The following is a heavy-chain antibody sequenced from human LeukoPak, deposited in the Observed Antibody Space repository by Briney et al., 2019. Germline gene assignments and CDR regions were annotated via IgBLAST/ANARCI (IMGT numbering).Heavy chain of an antibody. D-gene: IGHD3/OR15-3a*01. Sequence: PGGSLRLSCAALGFTVSRTYMRWVRQAPGKGLEWVSVIYVGGDIYYADSVRGRFAISRDNSKNTVYLQMNGLRGEDTAVYYCARDPSGPGTGFDIWGQGTMVTVS. CDR1: GFTVSRTY. J-gene: IGHJ3*02. CDR3: ARDPSGPGTGFDI. CDR2: IYVGGDI. V-gene: IGHV3-66*01.